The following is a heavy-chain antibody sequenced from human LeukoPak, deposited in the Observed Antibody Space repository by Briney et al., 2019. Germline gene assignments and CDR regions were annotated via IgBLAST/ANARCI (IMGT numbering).Heavy chain of an antibody. CDR1: GGTFSSYA. D-gene: IGHD1-1*01. V-gene: IGHV1-69*13. J-gene: IGHJ6*02. CDR2: IIPIFGTA. CDR3: ARELERRYYYYGMDV. Sequence: SVKVSCKASGGTFSSYAISWVRQPPGQGLEWMGGIIPIFGTANYAQKFQGRVTITADESTSTAYMELSSLRSEDTAVYYCARELERRYYYYGMDVWGQGTTVTVSS.